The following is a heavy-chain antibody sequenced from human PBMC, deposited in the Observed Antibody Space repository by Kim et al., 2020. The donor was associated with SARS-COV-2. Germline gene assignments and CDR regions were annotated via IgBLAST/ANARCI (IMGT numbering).Heavy chain of an antibody. Sequence: NYAQKCQGRVTITADESTSTAYMELSSLRSEDTAVYYCARGDSGYEVFDYWGQGTLVTVSS. J-gene: IGHJ4*02. D-gene: IGHD5-12*01. V-gene: IGHV1-69*01. CDR3: ARGDSGYEVFDY.